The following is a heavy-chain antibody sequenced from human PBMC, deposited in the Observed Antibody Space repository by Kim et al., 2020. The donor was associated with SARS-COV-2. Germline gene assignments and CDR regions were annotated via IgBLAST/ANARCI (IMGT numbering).Heavy chain of an antibody. Sequence: GGSLRLSCAASGFTFSSYEMNWVRQAPGKGLEWVSYISSSCSTIYYADSVKGRFTISRDNAKNSLYLQMNSLRAEDTAAYYCAMDAGYYDRYYYGMDVWGQGTTVTVAS. V-gene: IGHV3-48*03. CDR2: ISSSCSTI. J-gene: IGHJ6*02. CDR3: AMDAGYYDRYYYGMDV. CDR1: GFTFSSYE. D-gene: IGHD3-22*01.